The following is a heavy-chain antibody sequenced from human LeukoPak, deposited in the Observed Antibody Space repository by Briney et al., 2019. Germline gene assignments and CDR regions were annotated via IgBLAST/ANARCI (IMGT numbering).Heavy chain of an antibody. CDR2: INPNSGGT. V-gene: IGHV1-2*02. Sequence: EASVKVSCKASGYTFTGYYMHWVRQAPGQGLEWMGWINPNSGGTNYAQKFQGGVTMTRDTSISTAYMELSRLRSDDTAVYYCARVTFILRPFNFDYWGQGTLVTVSS. D-gene: IGHD3-9*01. J-gene: IGHJ4*02. CDR1: GYTFTGYY. CDR3: ARVTFILRPFNFDY.